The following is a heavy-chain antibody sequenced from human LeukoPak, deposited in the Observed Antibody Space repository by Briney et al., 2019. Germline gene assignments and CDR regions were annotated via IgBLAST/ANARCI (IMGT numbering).Heavy chain of an antibody. CDR1: GGSISSHY. CDR3: ARGSRHLDY. J-gene: IGHJ4*02. V-gene: IGHV4-59*08. CDR2: IDYTGTA. Sequence: PSASLSLTCTVSGGSISSHYWSWIRQPPGKGLEWIGYIDYTGTANYNPSLKSRVTISLDTSRNRVTLKLSSVTATDTAVYYCARGSRHLDYWGQGTLVTVSS.